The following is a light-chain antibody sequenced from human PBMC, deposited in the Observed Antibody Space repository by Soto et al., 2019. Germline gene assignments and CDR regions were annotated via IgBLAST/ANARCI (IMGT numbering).Light chain of an antibody. CDR1: SSDVGGYNF. J-gene: IGLJ2*01. CDR2: DVS. Sequence: QSALTQPRSVSGSLGQSVTISCTGTSSDVGGYNFVSWYQQYPGKAPKFMIYDVSERPSGVPNRFSGPKSGNTASLTISGLQAEDEADYYCCSYAGSHTYVVFGGGTQLTVL. V-gene: IGLV2-11*01. CDR3: CSYAGSHTYVV.